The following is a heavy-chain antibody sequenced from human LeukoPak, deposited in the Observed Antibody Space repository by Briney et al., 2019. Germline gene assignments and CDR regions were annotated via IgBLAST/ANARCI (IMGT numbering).Heavy chain of an antibody. J-gene: IGHJ6*02. CDR3: AKAGYSSSWDYYYDYGMDV. V-gene: IGHV4-59*01. D-gene: IGHD6-13*01. CDR2: IYYSGST. Sequence: SETLSLTCTVAGGSISSYYWSWVRQPPGKGLEWVGYIYYSGSTNYNPSLKSRVTISVETSKNQFSLKLSSVTAADTAVYYCAKAGYSSSWDYYYDYGMDVWGQGTTVTVSS. CDR1: GGSISSYY.